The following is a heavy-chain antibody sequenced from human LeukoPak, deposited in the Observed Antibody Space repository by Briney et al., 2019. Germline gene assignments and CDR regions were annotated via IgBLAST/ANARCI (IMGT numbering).Heavy chain of an antibody. V-gene: IGHV1-2*02. CDR1: GYTFTGYY. CDR2: INPNSGGT. Sequence: GASVKVSCKASGYTFTGYYMHWVRQAPGQGLEWMGWINPNSGGTNYAQKFQGRVTMTRDTSISTAYMELSRLRSDDTAVYYCLRLNHYVHCAFDIWGRGTMVTVSS. D-gene: IGHD3-10*02. CDR3: LRLNHYVHCAFDI. J-gene: IGHJ3*02.